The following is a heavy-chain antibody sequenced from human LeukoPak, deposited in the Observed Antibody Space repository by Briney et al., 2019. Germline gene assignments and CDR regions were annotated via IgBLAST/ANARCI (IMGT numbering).Heavy chain of an antibody. J-gene: IGHJ6*03. Sequence: GASVKVSCKASGYTFTSYDINWVRQATGQGLEWMGWMNPNSGNTGYAQKFQGRVTITRNTSISTAYMELSSLRSDDTAVYYCARGYSGSRYYYYYMDVWGKGTTVTVSS. D-gene: IGHD1-26*01. CDR1: GYTFTSYD. CDR3: ARGYSGSRYYYYYMDV. V-gene: IGHV1-8*03. CDR2: MNPNSGNT.